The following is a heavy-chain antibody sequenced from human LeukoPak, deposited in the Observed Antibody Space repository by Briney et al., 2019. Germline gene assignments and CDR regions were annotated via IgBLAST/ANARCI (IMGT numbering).Heavy chain of an antibody. Sequence: GGSLRLSCAASGFTFSNAWMSWVRQAPGKGLEWVSGISGSGTNTYYADSVKGRFTISRDNSKNTLYLQMNSLRAEDTAVYYCAKDLLGDPSDYWGQGTLVTVSS. J-gene: IGHJ4*02. CDR3: AKDLLGDPSDY. CDR1: GFTFSNAW. D-gene: IGHD2-21*02. V-gene: IGHV3-23*01. CDR2: ISGSGTNT.